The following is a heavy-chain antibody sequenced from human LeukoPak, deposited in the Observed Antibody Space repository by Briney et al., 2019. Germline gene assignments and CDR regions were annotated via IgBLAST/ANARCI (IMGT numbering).Heavy chain of an antibody. CDR3: AREVGYSSSYYGRFDP. Sequence: SVKVSCKSSGYTFTGYYMHWVRQAPGQGLEWMGRVNPNNGVPNYAQKFQGRVTMTRDTAISTFYMELSSLRSDDTAVYFCAREVGYSSSYYGRFDPWGQGTLVIVSS. D-gene: IGHD2-2*01. CDR1: GYTFTGYY. J-gene: IGHJ5*02. V-gene: IGHV1-2*06. CDR2: VNPNNGVP.